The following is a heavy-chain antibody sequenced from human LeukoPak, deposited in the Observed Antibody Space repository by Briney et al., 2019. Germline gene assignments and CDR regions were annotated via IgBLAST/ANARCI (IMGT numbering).Heavy chain of an antibody. V-gene: IGHV3-72*01. J-gene: IGHJ3*02. CDR1: GFPYNDRY. CDR2: TRNKANSYTT. Sequence: PGGSLTLSCAASGFPYNDRYTHWLRQAPGKGLEWVGRTRNKANSYTTEYAASVKGRFTISRDDSKNSLYLQMKSLKTEDTVVYYGVRGHYYGSMRPFDMSGQGTMVTVSS. D-gene: IGHD3-22*01. CDR3: VRGHYYGSMRPFDM.